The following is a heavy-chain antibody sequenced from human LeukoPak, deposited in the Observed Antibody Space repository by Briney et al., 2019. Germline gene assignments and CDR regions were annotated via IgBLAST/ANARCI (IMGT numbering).Heavy chain of an antibody. D-gene: IGHD3-10*01. CDR3: AKDADYFYGSGNYMDV. J-gene: IGHJ6*03. V-gene: IGHV3-30*02. CDR1: GFTFSSYE. CDR2: IRYDGSNK. Sequence: PGGSLRLSCAASGFTFSSYEMNWVRQAPGKGLEWVAFIRYDGSNKYYADSVKGQFTISRDNSKNTLYLQMNSLRAEDTAVYYCAKDADYFYGSGNYMDVWGKGTTVTISS.